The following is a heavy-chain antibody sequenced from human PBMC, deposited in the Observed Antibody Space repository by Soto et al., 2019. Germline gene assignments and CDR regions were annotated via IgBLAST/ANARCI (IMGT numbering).Heavy chain of an antibody. CDR3: AKIADMVRGVYDAFDI. J-gene: IGHJ3*02. V-gene: IGHV3-23*01. Sequence: GGSLRLSCAASGFTFSSYARSWVRQAPGKGLEWVSGISGSGGSTYYADSVKGRFTISRDKSKNTLYLQTNSLRAEDTAVYYCAKIADMVRGVYDAFDIWGQGQWSPSPQ. CDR1: GFTFSSYA. D-gene: IGHD3-10*01. CDR2: ISGSGGST.